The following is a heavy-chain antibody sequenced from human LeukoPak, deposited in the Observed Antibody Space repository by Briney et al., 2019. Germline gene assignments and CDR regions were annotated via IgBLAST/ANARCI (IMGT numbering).Heavy chain of an antibody. D-gene: IGHD2-15*01. CDR3: AKDRMRRATLAHY. V-gene: IGHV3-30*18. CDR1: GFSISSHW. CDR2: ISYDGSNK. Sequence: GGSLRLSCVASGFSISSHWMSWVRQAPGKGLEWVAVISYDGSNKYYADSVKGRFTISRDNSKNTLYLQMNSLRAEDTAVYYCAKDRMRRATLAHYWGQGTLVTVSS. J-gene: IGHJ4*02.